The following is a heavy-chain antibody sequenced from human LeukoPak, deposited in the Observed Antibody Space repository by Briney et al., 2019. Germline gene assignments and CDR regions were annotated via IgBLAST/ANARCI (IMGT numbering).Heavy chain of an antibody. Sequence: SETLPLTCAVYGGSRINYYWSWIRQSPGKGLEWIGDIDHSGGTSYNPALRSRVTMPIDPSRNQFYLKINSVTASDTAVYYCAMVLWQSARPGPWDQGSLVTVSS. CDR3: AMVLWQSARPGP. D-gene: IGHD2/OR15-2a*01. V-gene: IGHV4-34*01. CDR1: GGSRINYY. CDR2: IDHSGGT. J-gene: IGHJ5*02.